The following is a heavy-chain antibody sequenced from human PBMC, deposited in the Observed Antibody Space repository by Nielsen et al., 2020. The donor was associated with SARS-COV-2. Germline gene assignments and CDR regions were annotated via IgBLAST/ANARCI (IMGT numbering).Heavy chain of an antibody. D-gene: IGHD6-6*01. Sequence: GGSLRPSCAASGFTLSNYWMHWVRQAPGKGLVWVSRINSDGSSTSYADSVKGRFTISRDNAKNTLYLQMNSLRAEDTAVYYCARDLSYSSSPSGYFDYWGQGTLVTVSS. CDR1: GFTLSNYW. V-gene: IGHV3-74*01. CDR3: ARDLSYSSSPSGYFDY. CDR2: INSDGSST. J-gene: IGHJ4*02.